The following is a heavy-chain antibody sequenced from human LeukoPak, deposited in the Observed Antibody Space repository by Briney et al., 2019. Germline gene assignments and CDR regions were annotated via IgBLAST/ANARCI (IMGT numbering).Heavy chain of an antibody. J-gene: IGHJ4*02. CDR1: GGTFSSYA. CDR3: ARGEYCSSTSCPLGY. V-gene: IGHV1-69*13. CDR2: IIPIFGTA. D-gene: IGHD2-2*01. Sequence: SVKVSCKASGGTFSSYAISWVRQAPGQGLEWMGGIIPIFGTANYAQKFQGRVTITADESTSTAYMELSSLRSEDTAVYYCARGEYCSSTSCPLGYWGQGTLVSVSS.